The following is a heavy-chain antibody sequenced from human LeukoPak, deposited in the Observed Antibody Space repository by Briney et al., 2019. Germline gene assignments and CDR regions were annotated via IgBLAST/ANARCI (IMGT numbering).Heavy chain of an antibody. D-gene: IGHD2-2*02. V-gene: IGHV4-39*01. CDR2: IYYSGST. J-gene: IGHJ5*02. Sequence: SETLSLTCTVSGGSISSYYWGWIRQPPGKGLEWIGSIYYSGSTYYNPSLKSRVTISVDTSKNQFSLKLSSVTAADTAVYYCARVDCSSTSCYNSRFDPWGQGTLVTVSS. CDR1: GGSISSYY. CDR3: ARVDCSSTSCYNSRFDP.